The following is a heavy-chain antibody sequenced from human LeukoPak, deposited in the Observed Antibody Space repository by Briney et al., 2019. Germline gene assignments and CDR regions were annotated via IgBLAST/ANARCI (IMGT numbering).Heavy chain of an antibody. J-gene: IGHJ4*02. D-gene: IGHD3-10*01. CDR3: ARRQYGSGSPLYY. V-gene: IGHV1-8*01. CDR2: MNPNSGNT. CDR1: GYTFTSYD. Sequence: GASVKVSCKASGYTFTSYDINWVRQTTGQGLEWMGWMNPNSGNTGYAQKFQGRVTITGSTSLTTAYMELSSLRSEDTAVYYCARRQYGSGSPLYYWGQGTLVTVSS.